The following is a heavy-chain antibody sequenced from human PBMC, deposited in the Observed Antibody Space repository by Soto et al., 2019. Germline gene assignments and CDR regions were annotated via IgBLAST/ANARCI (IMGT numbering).Heavy chain of an antibody. D-gene: IGHD3-10*01. J-gene: IGHJ6*02. CDR1: GFTFSSYE. V-gene: IGHV3-48*03. Sequence: GGSLRLSCAASGFTFSSYEMNWVRQAPGKGLEWVSYISSSGSTIYYADSVKGRFTISRDNAKNSLYLQMNSLRAEDTAVYYCARDKARGNYYYGMDVWRQGTTVTVPS. CDR3: ARDKARGNYYYGMDV. CDR2: ISSSGSTI.